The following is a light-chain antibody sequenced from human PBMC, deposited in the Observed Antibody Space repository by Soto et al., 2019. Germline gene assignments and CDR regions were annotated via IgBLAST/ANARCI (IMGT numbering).Light chain of an antibody. Sequence: EMVMTQSQATLSVSSGERATLSLRASQSVSIKLAWYQQKPGQAPRLLIYGASSRATGIPDRFSGSGSGTDFTLTISRLEPEDFAVYYCQQYGSSPRAFGQGTKVDI. J-gene: IGKJ1*01. V-gene: IGKV3-20*01. CDR1: QSVSIK. CDR3: QQYGSSPRA. CDR2: GAS.